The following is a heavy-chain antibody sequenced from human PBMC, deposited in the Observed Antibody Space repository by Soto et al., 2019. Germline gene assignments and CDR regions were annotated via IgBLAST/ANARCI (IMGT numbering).Heavy chain of an antibody. D-gene: IGHD3-3*01. Sequence: GASVKVSCKASGYTFTSYVISWVRQAPGQGLEWMGWISAYNGNTNYAQKLQGRVTMTTDTSTSTAYMELRSLRSDDTAVYYCAREDTIFGVVIGPNFDYWGQGTLVTVSS. CDR1: GYTFTSYV. J-gene: IGHJ4*02. V-gene: IGHV1-18*01. CDR3: AREDTIFGVVIGPNFDY. CDR2: ISAYNGNT.